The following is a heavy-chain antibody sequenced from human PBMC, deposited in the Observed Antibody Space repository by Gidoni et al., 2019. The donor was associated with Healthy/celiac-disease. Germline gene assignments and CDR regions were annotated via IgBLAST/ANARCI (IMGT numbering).Heavy chain of an antibody. CDR2: FDPEDGET. CDR3: ATDLAATYTNAFDI. J-gene: IGHJ3*02. Sequence: QVKRVQSGAEVKKHGASVKVSCKVSGYTLTELFMHWVRQAHGKGLEWMGGFDPEDGETIYAQKFQGRVTMTEDTSTDTAYMELSSLRSEDTAVYYCATDLAATYTNAFDIWGQGTMVTVSS. V-gene: IGHV1-24*01. D-gene: IGHD2-2*02. CDR1: GYTLTELF.